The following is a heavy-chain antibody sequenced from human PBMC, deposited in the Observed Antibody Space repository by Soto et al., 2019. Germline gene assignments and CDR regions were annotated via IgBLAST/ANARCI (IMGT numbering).Heavy chain of an antibody. CDR2: MNPNSGNT. CDR3: ARSCSGGSCSYYYYGMDV. CDR1: GYTFTSYD. V-gene: IGHV1-8*01. Sequence: QVQLVQSGAEVKKPGASVKVSCKASGYTFTSYDIHWVRQATGQGLEWMGWMNPNSGNTDYAQKFQGRVSVTRNTSISTAYMERSSLRSEDTAVYYCARSCSGGSCSYYYYGMDVWGQGTTVTVSS. J-gene: IGHJ6*02. D-gene: IGHD2-15*01.